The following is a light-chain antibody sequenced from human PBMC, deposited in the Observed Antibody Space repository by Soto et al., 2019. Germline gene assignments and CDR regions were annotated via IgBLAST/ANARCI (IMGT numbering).Light chain of an antibody. CDR1: QAMSNY. J-gene: IGKJ1*01. V-gene: IGKV1-39*01. CDR2: AAS. Sequence: IQLTQSPSSLSASVGDRVTITCRASQAMSNYLAWYQQKPGKAPKVLIYAASSLHSGVPSRFSGSGSGTGFTLTISSLQPEDFATYYCQQSYSTLWTFGQGTKVDIK. CDR3: QQSYSTLWT.